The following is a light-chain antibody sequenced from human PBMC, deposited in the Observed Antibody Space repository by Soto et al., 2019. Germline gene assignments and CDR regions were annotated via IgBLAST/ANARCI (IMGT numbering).Light chain of an antibody. J-gene: IGLJ1*01. Sequence: QSVLTQPPSASGTPGQRVTISCSGSSSNIGSNTVNWYQQHPGKAPKLMISEVTNRPSGVSDRFSGSKSGNTASLTISGLQAEDEADYYCSSFTSRFTFVFGTGTKVTV. CDR1: SSNIGSNT. CDR3: SSFTSRFTFV. V-gene: IGLV2-14*01. CDR2: EVT.